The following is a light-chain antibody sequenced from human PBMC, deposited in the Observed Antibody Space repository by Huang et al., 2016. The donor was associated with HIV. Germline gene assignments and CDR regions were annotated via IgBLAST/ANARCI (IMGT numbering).Light chain of an antibody. CDR1: KSVSSN. Sequence: EIVMTKSPATLSVAPGERATLSCRAGKSVSSNLAWYQQKPGQAPRLLIYGASTRATGIPARFSGSGSGTEFTLTISSLQSEDFAIYYCQQYNNWPPGYTFAQGTKLEIK. CDR2: GAS. J-gene: IGKJ2*01. V-gene: IGKV3-15*01. CDR3: QQYNNWPPGYT.